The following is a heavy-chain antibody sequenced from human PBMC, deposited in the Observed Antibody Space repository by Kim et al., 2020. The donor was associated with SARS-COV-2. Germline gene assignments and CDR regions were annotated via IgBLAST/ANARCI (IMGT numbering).Heavy chain of an antibody. Sequence: YADSVEGRFAISRDNSKNTLYLQMDSLRGDDTAVYYCAKTDKIRNYFSMDMWGQGTTVTVSS. J-gene: IGHJ6*02. V-gene: IGHV3-23*01. CDR3: AKTDKIRNYFSMDM. D-gene: IGHD1-7*01.